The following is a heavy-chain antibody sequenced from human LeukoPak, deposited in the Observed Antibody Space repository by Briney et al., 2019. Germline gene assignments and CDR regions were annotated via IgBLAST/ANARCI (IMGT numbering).Heavy chain of an antibody. CDR1: GFTLSSFW. J-gene: IGHJ4*02. CDR2: INSDATNT. D-gene: IGHD3-10*01. Sequence: GGSLRLSCATSGFTLSSFWMHWVRQPPGKGLVWVSRINSDATNTNYADSVKGRFTISRGNTKNTVYLQMNSLGAEDTAVYYCARGGWGSSVHFDTWGQGALVTVSS. CDR3: ARGGWGSSVHFDT. V-gene: IGHV3-74*01.